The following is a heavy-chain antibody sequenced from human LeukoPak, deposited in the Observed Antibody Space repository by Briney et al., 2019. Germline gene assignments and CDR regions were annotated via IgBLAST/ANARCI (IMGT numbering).Heavy chain of an antibody. V-gene: IGHV3-64*01. J-gene: IGHJ4*02. CDR2: ISTNGGRT. D-gene: IGHD3-3*01. CDR1: GFTFSNYA. Sequence: PPRSLRLACAAFGFTFSNYAMHWVRQAPGNGLEHVSAISTNGGRTNYANSVKGRFTISRDNSKYTVYLQMGSLRDEDMGVYYCARDPWGYDYWSGYYYYFDYWGQGTLVTVAS. CDR3: ARDPWGYDYWSGYYYYFDY.